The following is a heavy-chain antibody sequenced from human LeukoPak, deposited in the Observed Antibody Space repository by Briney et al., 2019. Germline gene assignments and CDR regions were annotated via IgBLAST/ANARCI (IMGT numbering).Heavy chain of an antibody. CDR3: AKDSGVGSGYLC. CDR2: ISYDGSNK. D-gene: IGHD3-22*01. CDR1: GFTFSSYG. V-gene: IGHV3-30*18. J-gene: IGHJ4*02. Sequence: AGGSLRLSCAASGFTFSSYGMHWVRQAPGKGLEWVAVISYDGSNKYYAVSVKGRFTISRDNSKNTLYLQMNSLRAEDTAVYYCAKDSGVGSGYLCWGQGTLVTVSS.